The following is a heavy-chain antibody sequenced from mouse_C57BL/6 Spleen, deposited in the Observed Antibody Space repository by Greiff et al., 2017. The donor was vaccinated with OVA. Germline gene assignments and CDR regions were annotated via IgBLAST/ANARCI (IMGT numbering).Heavy chain of an antibody. V-gene: IGHV1-69*01. CDR2: IDPSDSYT. J-gene: IGHJ2*01. D-gene: IGHD1-1*01. Sequence: QVQLQQPGAELVMPGASVKLSCKASGYTFTSYWMHWVKQRPGQGLEWIGEIDPSDSYTNYNQKFKGKSTLTAVTSASTAYMELSSLTNEDSAVYYCTRKGTTVGDYWGQGTTLTVSS. CDR1: GYTFTSYW. CDR3: TRKGTTVGDY.